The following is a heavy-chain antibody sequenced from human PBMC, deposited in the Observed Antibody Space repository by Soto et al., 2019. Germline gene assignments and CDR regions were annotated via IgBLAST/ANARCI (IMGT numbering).Heavy chain of an antibody. Sequence: GGSLRLSCAASGFTFRDYGMHWVRQAPGKGLEWVAIISYGGSNKYYAESVKGRFTISRDNTKNRLYLQMNSLRPEDTAVYYCTKPYRSGSSDSWGQGNLVTVSS. CDR3: TKPYRSGSSDS. V-gene: IGHV3-30*18. J-gene: IGHJ4*02. D-gene: IGHD6-19*01. CDR2: ISYGGSNK. CDR1: GFTFRDYG.